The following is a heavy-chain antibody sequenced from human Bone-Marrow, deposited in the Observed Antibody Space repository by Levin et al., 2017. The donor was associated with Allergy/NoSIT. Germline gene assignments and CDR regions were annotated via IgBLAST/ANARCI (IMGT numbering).Heavy chain of an antibody. J-gene: IGHJ4*02. V-gene: IGHV3-23*01. D-gene: IGHD3-3*01. CDR3: AKGGTYYDFWSGSKAY. Sequence: GGSLRLSCTASGFTFSSFVMTWVRQAPGKGLEWVSAISGGGDTTYFADSVKGRFTISRDNSKNTLYLQMNSLRVEDTAVYYCAKGGTYYDFWSGSKAYWGQGTLVTVSS. CDR1: GFTFSSFV. CDR2: ISGGGDTT.